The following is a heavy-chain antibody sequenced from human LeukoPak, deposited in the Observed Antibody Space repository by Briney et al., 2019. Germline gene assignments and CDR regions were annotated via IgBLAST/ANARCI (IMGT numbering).Heavy chain of an antibody. J-gene: IGHJ4*02. V-gene: IGHV3-23*01. D-gene: IGHD3-16*02. CDR1: GFTFSSYA. CDR3: AKAPTITFGGVIVTPYYFDY. Sequence: GGSLRLSCAASGFTFSSYAMSWVRQAPGKGLEWVSAISGSGGRTYYADSVKGRFTISRDNSKNTPYLQMNSLRAEDTAVYYCAKAPTITFGGVIVTPYYFDYWGQGTLVTVSS. CDR2: ISGSGGRT.